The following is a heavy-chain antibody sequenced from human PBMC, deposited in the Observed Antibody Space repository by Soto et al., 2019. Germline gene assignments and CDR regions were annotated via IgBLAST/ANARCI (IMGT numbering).Heavy chain of an antibody. J-gene: IGHJ4*02. D-gene: IGHD3-9*01. V-gene: IGHV3-53*01. CDR1: GFTLDKYT. CDR2: SFSSGGT. Sequence: TGGSLRLSCAAFGFTLDKYTMGWVRQAPGKGLEWVAESFSSGGTQYADSVKGRFTISRDNSSNMVLLQMNGLRVEDTALYYCARDREPDGIWTFDSWGQGALVTVSS. CDR3: ARDREPDGIWTFDS.